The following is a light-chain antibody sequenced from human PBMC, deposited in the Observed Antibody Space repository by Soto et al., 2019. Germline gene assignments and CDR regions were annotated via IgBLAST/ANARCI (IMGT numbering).Light chain of an antibody. Sequence: EIVLTQSPGTLSLSPGERATLSCRASQSVSSTSLAWYQQKPGQAPRLLMYGVSSRATGIPDRFSGSGSGTDFTLTINRLEPEDFAVYFCQQYDSSVXTFGQGTNVDIK. CDR2: GVS. J-gene: IGKJ1*01. CDR1: QSVSSTS. V-gene: IGKV3-20*01. CDR3: QQYDSSVXT.